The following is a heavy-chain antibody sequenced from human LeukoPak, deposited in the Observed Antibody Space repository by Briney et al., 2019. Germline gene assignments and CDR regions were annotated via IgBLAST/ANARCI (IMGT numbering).Heavy chain of an antibody. J-gene: IGHJ4*02. V-gene: IGHV1-18*01. Sequence: ASVTVSCKGSGDILNRYGISWVRQAPGQGLEWMGWISADKGKTNYSQRFQGRVTMTTDTSASTSYLELRSLRSDDTAVYYCARDKLGPMIRGKDYWGQGTLVTVSS. D-gene: IGHD3-10*01. CDR2: ISADKGKT. CDR1: GDILNRYG. CDR3: ARDKLGPMIRGKDY.